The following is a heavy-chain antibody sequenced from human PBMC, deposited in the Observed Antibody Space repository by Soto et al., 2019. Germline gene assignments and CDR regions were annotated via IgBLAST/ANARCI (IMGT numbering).Heavy chain of an antibody. Sequence: ASVKVSCKASGYTFTSYGISWVRQAPGQGLEWMGWISAYSGNTNYARDLQGRVTMTTDTSTSTAYMDLRSLGSDDTAVYYCARDRGYQLLYPDAFDIWGQGTMVTVSS. V-gene: IGHV1-18*01. CDR3: ARDRGYQLLYPDAFDI. CDR2: ISAYSGNT. D-gene: IGHD2-2*02. J-gene: IGHJ3*02. CDR1: GYTFTSYG.